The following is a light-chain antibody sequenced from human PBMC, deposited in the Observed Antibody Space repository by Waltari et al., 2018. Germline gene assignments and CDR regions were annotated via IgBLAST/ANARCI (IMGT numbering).Light chain of an antibody. CDR1: QSVRSN. CDR3: QQYDSWPPGIT. V-gene: IGKV3-15*01. J-gene: IGKJ4*01. CDR2: GAS. Sequence: EIVMTQSPATLSVSPGERATLSCRASQSVRSNLAWYQQKPGQAPRLLIYGASTRATGVPARFSGSGSETEFTLTISSLQSEDFAVYYCQQYDSWPPGITFGGGTKVEIK.